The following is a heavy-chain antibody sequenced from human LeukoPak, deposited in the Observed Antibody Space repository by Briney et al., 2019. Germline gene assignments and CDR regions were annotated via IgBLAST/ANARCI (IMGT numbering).Heavy chain of an antibody. CDR1: GFTFSSYS. V-gene: IGHV3-48*01. J-gene: IGHJ4*02. Sequence: PGGSLRLSCAASGFTFSSYSMNWVRQAPGEGLEWISYIISSSSVIYYADSVRGRFTISRDNAKSSLYLQMNSLRAEDTAVYYCARARPGYDTPPYYFDFWGQGTLVTVSS. CDR3: ARARPGYDTPPYYFDF. D-gene: IGHD3-16*01. CDR2: IISSSSVI.